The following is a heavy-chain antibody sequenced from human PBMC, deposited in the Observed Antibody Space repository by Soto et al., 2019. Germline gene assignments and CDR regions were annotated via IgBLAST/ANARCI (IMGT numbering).Heavy chain of an antibody. V-gene: IGHV3-23*01. CDR3: AKDVNSSGWYPAY. CDR2: ISGSGDNT. J-gene: IGHJ4*02. Sequence: GGSLRLSCAASGFTFSSYAMSWVRQAPGKGLEWVSAISGSGDNTYYADSVKGRFTISRDNSKNTLYLQMNSLRAEDTAVYYCAKDVNSSGWYPAYWGQGTLVTVSS. CDR1: GFTFSSYA. D-gene: IGHD6-19*01.